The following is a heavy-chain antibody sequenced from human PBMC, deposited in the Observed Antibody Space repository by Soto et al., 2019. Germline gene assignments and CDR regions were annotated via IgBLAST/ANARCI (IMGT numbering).Heavy chain of an antibody. CDR3: ARDRGLVSAGGGKMVNHYGLDV. J-gene: IGHJ6*02. CDR2: IIPLLNIP. Sequence: QVQLVQSGAEVKKPGSSVKVSCKASGGTFSRNTISWVRQAPGQGLEWMGRIIPLLNIPNYAQNFQGRVMMTADRSTTTVYMEVSSLKSEDTAVYYCARDRGLVSAGGGKMVNHYGLDVWGQGTTVTVSS. CDR1: GGTFSRNT. D-gene: IGHD3-10*01. V-gene: IGHV1-69*08.